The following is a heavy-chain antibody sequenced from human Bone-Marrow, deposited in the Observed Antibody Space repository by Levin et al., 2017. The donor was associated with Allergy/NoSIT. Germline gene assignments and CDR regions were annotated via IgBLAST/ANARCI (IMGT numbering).Heavy chain of an antibody. CDR2: INPSGGST. CDR3: ARDSSRIPVAATYYFDY. CDR1: GYTFTTYY. Sequence: ASVKVSCKASGYTFTTYYMHWVRQAPGQGLEWMGIINPSGGSTSYAQKFQGRVTMTRDTSTSTVYMDLSSLRSEDTAVYYCARDSSRIPVAATYYFDYWGQGTLVTVSS. D-gene: IGHD6-19*01. V-gene: IGHV1-46*01. J-gene: IGHJ4*02.